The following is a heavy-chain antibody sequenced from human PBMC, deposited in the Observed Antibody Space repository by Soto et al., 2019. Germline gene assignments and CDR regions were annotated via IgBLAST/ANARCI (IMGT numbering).Heavy chain of an antibody. CDR3: AKQEGDPVNRYYFDH. J-gene: IGHJ4*02. D-gene: IGHD2-21*02. CDR2: IFGGGNNP. Sequence: EVQLLESGGGLVQPGGSLRLSCAASGFTFRDYAMSWVRQAPGKGLEWVSSIFGGGNNPYSADSVKGRFSISRDNSKNMLYLQMGSLRVEDTAVYYCAKQEGDPVNRYYFDHWGQGTLVAVSS. V-gene: IGHV3-23*03. CDR1: GFTFRDYA.